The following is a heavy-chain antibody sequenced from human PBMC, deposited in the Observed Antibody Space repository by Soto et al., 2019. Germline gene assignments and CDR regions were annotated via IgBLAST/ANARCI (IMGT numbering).Heavy chain of an antibody. CDR1: GFTFTSSS. CDR3: AAIPSTDQTLVPYYYYGMDV. D-gene: IGHD4-17*01. Sequence: SSVKFSCNASGFTFTSSSVQWVRQARVQRLEWIGWIGVGSGNTNYAQKFQERVTISREMSTSTTYMELSSLRSDDTAVYYCAAIPSTDQTLVPYYYYGMDVWGQGTTVTVSS. J-gene: IGHJ6*02. CDR2: IGVGSGNT. V-gene: IGHV1-58*01.